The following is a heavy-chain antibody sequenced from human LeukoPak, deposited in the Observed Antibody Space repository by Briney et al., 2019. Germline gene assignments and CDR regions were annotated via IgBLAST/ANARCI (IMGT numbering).Heavy chain of an antibody. CDR3: ARDLGWLLLDY. Sequence: GRSLRLSCAASGFTFSSYGMHWVRQAPGKGLEWVAVIWYDGSNKYYADSVKGRFTISRDNSENTLYLQMNNLRAEDTAIYYCARDLGWLLLDYWGQGTLVTVSS. CDR1: GFTFSSYG. D-gene: IGHD2-15*01. CDR2: IWYDGSNK. J-gene: IGHJ4*02. V-gene: IGHV3-33*01.